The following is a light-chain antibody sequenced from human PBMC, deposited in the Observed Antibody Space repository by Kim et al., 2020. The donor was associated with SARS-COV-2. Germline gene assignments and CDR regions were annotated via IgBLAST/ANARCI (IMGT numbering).Light chain of an antibody. V-gene: IGKV1-12*01. CDR3: QQANHFPYT. CDR1: QDVASW. Sequence: SACVGDRVTVPGRASQDVASWLAWHQQEPGKAPRLLIYGASNLQGGVPSRFRGSGSGTDFTLTISGLQPEDFATYYCQQANHFPYTFGQGTKLEI. J-gene: IGKJ2*01. CDR2: GAS.